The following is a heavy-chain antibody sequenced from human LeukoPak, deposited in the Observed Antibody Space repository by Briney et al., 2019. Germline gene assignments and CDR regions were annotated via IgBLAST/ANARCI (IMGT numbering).Heavy chain of an antibody. CDR1: EFTFSNYG. J-gene: IGHJ4*02. CDR3: AKGRSPTDNRGGYFDY. D-gene: IGHD1-14*01. CDR2: ISYDGSYK. V-gene: IGHV3-30*18. Sequence: GGSLRLSCAASEFTFSNYGMHWVRQAPGKGLEWVAVISYDGSYKYYADSVKGRFTISRDNSKNTLYLQMNSLRTEDTALYYCAKGRSPTDNRGGYFDYWGQGTLVTVSS.